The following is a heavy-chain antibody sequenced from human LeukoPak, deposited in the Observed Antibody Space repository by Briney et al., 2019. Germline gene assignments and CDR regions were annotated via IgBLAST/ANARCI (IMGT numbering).Heavy chain of an antibody. CDR3: AKGSSKGDYYYYYGMDV. CDR2: ISWDGGST. Sequence: GGSLRLSCAASGFTFDDYAMHWVRQAPGKGPEWVSLISWDGGSTYYADSVKGRFTISRDNSKNSLYLQMNSVRAEDTALYYCAKGSSKGDYYYYYGMDVWGQGTTVTVSS. V-gene: IGHV3-43D*03. CDR1: GFTFDDYA. D-gene: IGHD6-13*01. J-gene: IGHJ6*02.